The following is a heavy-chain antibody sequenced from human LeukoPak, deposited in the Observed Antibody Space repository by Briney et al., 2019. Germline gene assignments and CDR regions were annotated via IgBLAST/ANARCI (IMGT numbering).Heavy chain of an antibody. J-gene: IGHJ4*02. CDR1: GYTFTSYD. CDR3: ARDWGLLWFGELLDSMPY. Sequence: ASVKVSCKASGYTFTSYDINWVRQATGQGLEWMGWMNPNSGNTGYAQKFQGRVTMTRDTSISTAYMELSRLRSDDTAVYYYARDWGLLWFGELLDSMPYWGQGTLVTVSS. D-gene: IGHD3-10*01. V-gene: IGHV1-8*01. CDR2: MNPNSGNT.